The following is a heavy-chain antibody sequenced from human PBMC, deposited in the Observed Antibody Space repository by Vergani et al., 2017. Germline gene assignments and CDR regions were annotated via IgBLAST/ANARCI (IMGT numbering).Heavy chain of an antibody. CDR2: ISSSSSYI. D-gene: IGHD2-15*01. J-gene: IGHJ6*02. CDR3: ARVGGYCSGGSCYSAGIYYYYGMDV. Sequence: EVQLVESGGGLVKPGGSLRLSCAASGFTFSSYSMNWVRQAPGKGLEWVSSISSSSSYIYYADSVKGRFTISRDNAKNSLYLQMNSLRAEDTAVYYCARVGGYCSGGSCYSAGIYYYYGMDVWGQGP. CDR1: GFTFSSYS. V-gene: IGHV3-21*01.